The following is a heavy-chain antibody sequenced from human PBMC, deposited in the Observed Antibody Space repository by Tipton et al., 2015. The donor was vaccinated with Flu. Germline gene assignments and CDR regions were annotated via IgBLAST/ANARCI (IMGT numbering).Heavy chain of an antibody. CDR2: IYTSGST. CDR1: GGSISSSSYY. D-gene: IGHD6-13*01. V-gene: IGHV4-39*07. CDR3: AREVIAAAGTAAFDI. Sequence: TLSLTCTVSGGSISSSSYYWGWIRQPPGKGLEWIGRIYTSGSTNYNPSLKSRVTMSVDTSKNQFSLKLSSVTAADTAVYYCAREVIAAAGTAAFDIWGQGTMVTVSS. J-gene: IGHJ3*02.